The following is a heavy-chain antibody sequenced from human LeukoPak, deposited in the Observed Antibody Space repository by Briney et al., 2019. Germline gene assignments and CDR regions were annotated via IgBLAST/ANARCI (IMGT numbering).Heavy chain of an antibody. J-gene: IGHJ4*02. Sequence: GGSLRLSCAASGFTFDNYGMHWVRQAPGKGLEWVAFIRYDGSNKYYADSVKGRFTISRDNSKKMLYLQMNGLRAEDTAVYYCAKDVGYYYGSGSYYKDWGQGTLVTVSS. D-gene: IGHD3-10*01. CDR3: AKDVGYYYGSGSYYKD. V-gene: IGHV3-30*02. CDR2: IRYDGSNK. CDR1: GFTFDNYG.